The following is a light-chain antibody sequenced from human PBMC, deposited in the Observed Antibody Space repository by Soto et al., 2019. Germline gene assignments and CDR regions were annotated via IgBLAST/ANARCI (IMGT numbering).Light chain of an antibody. CDR2: DAS. CDR1: QSVSSY. J-gene: IGKJ5*01. Sequence: EIVLTQSPATLSLSPGERATLSCRASQSVSSYLAWYQQKPGQAPRLLIYDASTRATGIPARFSGSGSGTEFTLTISSLQPEDFAVYYCQQYYDWPITFGQGTRLEI. CDR3: QQYYDWPIT. V-gene: IGKV3-15*01.